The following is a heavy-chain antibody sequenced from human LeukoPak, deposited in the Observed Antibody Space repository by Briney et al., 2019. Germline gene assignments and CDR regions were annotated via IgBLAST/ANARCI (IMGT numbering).Heavy chain of an antibody. CDR3: ARASSSSNNLDAFDI. CDR2: IIPIFGTA. V-gene: IGHV1-69*05. J-gene: IGHJ3*02. CDR1: GGTFSSYA. Sequence: SVKVSCKASGGTFSSYAISWVRQAPGQGLEWMGGIIPIFGTANYAQKFQGRVTITTGESTSTAYMELSSLRSEDTAVYYCARASSSSNNLDAFDIWGQGTMVTVSS. D-gene: IGHD6-13*01.